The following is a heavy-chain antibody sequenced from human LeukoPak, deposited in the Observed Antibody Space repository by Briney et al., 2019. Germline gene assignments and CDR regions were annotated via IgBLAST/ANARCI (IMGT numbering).Heavy chain of an antibody. CDR2: INPAGSET. Sequence: GGSRNLSVAASGFSFSAYWMAGFRRAPVTGREWVANINPAGSETYYVDPVKGRFSISRDNAKNLVYLQMNSLRAEDTAVYHCARFGYVAAVDVWGQGTPVTVSS. D-gene: IGHD2-15*01. V-gene: IGHV3-7*01. CDR1: GFSFSAYW. CDR3: ARFGYVAAVDV. J-gene: IGHJ4*02.